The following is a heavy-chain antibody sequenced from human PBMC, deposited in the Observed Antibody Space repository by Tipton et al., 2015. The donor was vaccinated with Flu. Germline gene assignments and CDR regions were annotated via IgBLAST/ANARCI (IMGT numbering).Heavy chain of an antibody. V-gene: IGHV3-30*02. CDR1: GLMFSGYG. J-gene: IGHJ4*02. CDR3: AKDGWDTSGWYPFDY. CDR2: IRHDESDK. Sequence: QVQLVQSGGGVVQPGGSLRLSCAASGLMFSGYGMHWVRQAPGKGLEWVAFIRHDESDKHYADSVKGRFTISRDNSKNALYLAINSLRTEDTAVYYCAKDGWDTSGWYPFDYWGQGTLVTVSS. D-gene: IGHD6-19*01.